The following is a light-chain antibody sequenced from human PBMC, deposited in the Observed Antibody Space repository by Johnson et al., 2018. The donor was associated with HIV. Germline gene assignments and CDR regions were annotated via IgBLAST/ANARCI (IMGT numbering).Light chain of an antibody. CDR2: ENN. Sequence: QAVLTQPPSVSAAPGQKVTISCSGSSSNIGNNYVSWYQQLPGTAPKLLIYENNKRPSGIPDRFSGSKSGTSATLGITGLQTGAEADYYCGTWDSSLSACPGGFRTGTKVTVL. J-gene: IGLJ1*01. CDR1: SSNIGNNY. CDR3: GTWDSSLSACPGG. V-gene: IGLV1-51*02.